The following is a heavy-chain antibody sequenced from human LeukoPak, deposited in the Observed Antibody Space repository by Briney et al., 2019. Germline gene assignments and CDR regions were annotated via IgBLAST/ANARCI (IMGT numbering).Heavy chain of an antibody. CDR3: TTTAMVDY. Sequence: PGGSLRLSCAASGFTFSNAWMSWVRQAPGKGLEWVGRIKSKNDGGTTDYAAPVKGRFTISRDDSKDTVYRQMNSLKTEDTAVYYCTTTAMVDYWGQGTLVTVSS. CDR2: IKSKNDGGTT. V-gene: IGHV3-15*01. CDR1: GFTFSNAW. D-gene: IGHD5-18*01. J-gene: IGHJ4*02.